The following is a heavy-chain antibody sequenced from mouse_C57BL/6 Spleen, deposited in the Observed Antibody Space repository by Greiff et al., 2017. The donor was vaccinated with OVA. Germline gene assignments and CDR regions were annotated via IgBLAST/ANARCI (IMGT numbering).Heavy chain of an antibody. Sequence: QVHVKQPGAELVRPGSSVKLSCKASGYTFTSYWMHWVKQRPIQGLEWIGNIDPSDSETHYNQKFKDKATLTVDKSSSTAYMQLSSLTSEDSAVYYCARKGYPYAMDYWGQGTSVTVSS. CDR3: ARKGYPYAMDY. J-gene: IGHJ4*01. D-gene: IGHD2-2*01. CDR2: IDPSDSET. CDR1: GYTFTSYW. V-gene: IGHV1-52*01.